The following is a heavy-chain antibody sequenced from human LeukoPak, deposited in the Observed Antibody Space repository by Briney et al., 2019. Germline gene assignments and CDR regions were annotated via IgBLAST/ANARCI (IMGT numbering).Heavy chain of an antibody. Sequence: RGESLKISCQVSEYNYPNYRVGWVRQMPGKGLEWMGIIYPGVSSPYYSPSFQGHIIISADKSINAAYLQWDSLRASDTAIYFCTTAQDGNFYWDYWGQGTLVTVSS. CDR1: EYNYPNYR. CDR3: TTAQDGNFYWDY. J-gene: IGHJ4*02. D-gene: IGHD3-9*01. V-gene: IGHV5-51*01. CDR2: IYPGVSSP.